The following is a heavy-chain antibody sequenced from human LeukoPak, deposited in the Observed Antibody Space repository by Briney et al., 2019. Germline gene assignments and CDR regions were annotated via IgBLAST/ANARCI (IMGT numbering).Heavy chain of an antibody. D-gene: IGHD1-14*01. CDR3: ARVSVGGYYYYYMDV. J-gene: IGHJ6*03. V-gene: IGHV4-59*01. CDR1: GGSISSYY. CDR2: IYYSGST. Sequence: SETPSLTCTVSGGSISSYYWSWIRQPPGKGLEWIGYIYYSGSTNYNPSLKSRVTISVDTSKNQFSLKLSSVTAADTAAYYCARVSVGGYYYYYMDVWGKGTTVTISS.